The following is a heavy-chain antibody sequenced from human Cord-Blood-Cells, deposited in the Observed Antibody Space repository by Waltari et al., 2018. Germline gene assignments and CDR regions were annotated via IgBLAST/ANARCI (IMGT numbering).Heavy chain of an antibody. D-gene: IGHD5-18*01. V-gene: IGHV1-69*01. CDR1: VGTFSSYA. CDR3: ARRGYSYGGTFDY. Sequence: QLQLVQSGAEVKKPGSSVEVSCKAFVGTFSSYAISWVRPAPGQGLEWMGGIIPIFDTANYAQKFQGRVTITADESTSTAYMELSSLRSEDTAVYYCARRGYSYGGTFDYWGQGTLVTVSS. J-gene: IGHJ4*02. CDR2: IIPIFDTA.